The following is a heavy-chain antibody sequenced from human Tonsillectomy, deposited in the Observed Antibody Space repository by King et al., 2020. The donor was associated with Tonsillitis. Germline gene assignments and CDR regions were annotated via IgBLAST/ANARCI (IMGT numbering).Heavy chain of an antibody. CDR3: VRDAMRGGDFDY. CDR1: GFSFNSYW. CDR2: INEDGSEK. J-gene: IGHJ4*02. V-gene: IGHV3-7*01. Sequence: VQLVESGGGLVQPGGSLRLSCAASGFSFNSYWMVWVRQAPGKGLEWVANINEDGSEKYFVDSVRGRFTISRDNAKNSLYLQMSSLRAEDTAVYYCVRDAMRGGDFDYWGQGTLVTVSS. D-gene: IGHD2-2*01.